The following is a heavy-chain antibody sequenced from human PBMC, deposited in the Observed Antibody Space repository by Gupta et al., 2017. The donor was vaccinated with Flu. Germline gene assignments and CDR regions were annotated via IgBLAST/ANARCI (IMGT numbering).Heavy chain of an antibody. CDR3: ASRSVEMATIAAVYYYYGMDV. CDR2: IDPSDSYT. CDR1: GYSFTSYW. Sequence: EVQPVQSGAEVKKPGESLRISCKGSGYSFTSYWLSWVRQRPGQATEWMGRIDPSDSYTNYSPSFQGHVTISADKSISTAYLQWSSLKASDTAMYYCASRSVEMATIAAVYYYYGMDVWGQGTTVTVSS. J-gene: IGHJ6*02. D-gene: IGHD5-12*01. V-gene: IGHV5-10-1*01.